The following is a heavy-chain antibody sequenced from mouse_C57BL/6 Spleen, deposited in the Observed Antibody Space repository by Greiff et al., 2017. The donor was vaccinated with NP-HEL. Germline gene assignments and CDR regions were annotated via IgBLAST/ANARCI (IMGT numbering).Heavy chain of an antibody. D-gene: IGHD1-1*01. V-gene: IGHV1-66*01. Sequence: LQESGPELVKPGASVKISCKASGYSFTSYYIHWVKQRPGQGLEWIGWIYPGSGNTKYNEKFKGKATLTADTSSSTAYMQLSSLTSEDSAVYYCAGYYGSRGYFDVWGTGTTVTVSS. CDR1: GYSFTSYY. CDR2: IYPGSGNT. J-gene: IGHJ1*03. CDR3: AGYYGSRGYFDV.